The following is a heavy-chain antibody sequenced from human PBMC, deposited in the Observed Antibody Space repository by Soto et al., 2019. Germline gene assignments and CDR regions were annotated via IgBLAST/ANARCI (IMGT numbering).Heavy chain of an antibody. CDR2: ISAGGGST. D-gene: IGHD3-16*01. CDR1: GFTFNSYA. V-gene: IGHV3-23*01. J-gene: IGHJ4*02. Sequence: GGSLRLSCAASGFTFNSYAMSWVRQAPGKGLEWVSVISAGGGSTYYADSVKGRFTISRDNSKNTLSLQMNSLRAEDTAVYYCVKDDLGGPSVNVFDHWGQGTLVTVSS. CDR3: VKDDLGGPSVNVFDH.